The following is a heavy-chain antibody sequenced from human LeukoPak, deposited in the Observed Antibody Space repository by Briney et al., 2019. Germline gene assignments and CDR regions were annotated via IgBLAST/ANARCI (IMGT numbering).Heavy chain of an antibody. CDR2: ISGSGDST. V-gene: IGHV3-23*01. Sequence: GGSLRLSCAASGFTFRSHGMTCVRQAPGKGLEWVPAISGSGDSTYYADSVKGRFTISRDNSRNTLYLQMNSLRAGDTAVYYCAKSFRSTSLDYWGQGTLVTVSS. CDR1: GFTFRSHG. D-gene: IGHD2-2*01. CDR3: AKSFRSTSLDY. J-gene: IGHJ4*02.